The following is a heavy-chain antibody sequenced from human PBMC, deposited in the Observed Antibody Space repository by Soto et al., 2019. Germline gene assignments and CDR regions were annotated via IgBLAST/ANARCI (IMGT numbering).Heavy chain of an antibody. V-gene: IGHV4-4*02. D-gene: IGHD3-9*01. Sequence: QVQLQESGPGLVKPSGTLSLTCAVSGGSISSSHWWTWVRQSPRKGLEYIGEISHSGTSNSNPSLTSRVTISVDKSKNHFSLTLTSVTAADMAVYYFDRVVLTITRGAFDAWGQGTLVIVSS. J-gene: IGHJ3*01. CDR2: ISHSGTS. CDR1: GGSISSSHW. CDR3: DRVVLTITRGAFDA.